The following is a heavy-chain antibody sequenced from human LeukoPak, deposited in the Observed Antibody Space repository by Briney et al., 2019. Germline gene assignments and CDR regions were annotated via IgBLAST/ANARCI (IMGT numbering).Heavy chain of an antibody. Sequence: GSLRLSCAASGFTFSDYYMSWIRQAPGKGLEWVSYISSSGSTIYYADSVKGRFTISRDNAKNSLYLQMNSLRAEDTAVYYCARDIITIFGVAAYYYGMDVWGKGTTVTVSS. CDR1: GFTFSDYY. J-gene: IGHJ6*04. D-gene: IGHD3-3*01. CDR3: ARDIITIFGVAAYYYGMDV. CDR2: ISSSGSTI. V-gene: IGHV3-11*01.